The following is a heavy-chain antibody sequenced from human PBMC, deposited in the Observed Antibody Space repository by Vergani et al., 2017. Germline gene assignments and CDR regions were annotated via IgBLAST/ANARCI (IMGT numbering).Heavy chain of an antibody. CDR2: ISSSSSYR. J-gene: IGHJ1*01. Sequence: EMQLVESGGGLVKPGGSLRLSCAASGFTFGSYSMNWVRQAPGKGLEWVSFISSSSSYRYYADSVKGRFTISRDNGEYSLLLQMNSLRPEDTAVYYCASGVPGYQLATQYFQHWGQGTLVTVSS. V-gene: IGHV3-21*01. CDR3: ASGVPGYQLATQYFQH. CDR1: GFTFGSYS. D-gene: IGHD2-2*01.